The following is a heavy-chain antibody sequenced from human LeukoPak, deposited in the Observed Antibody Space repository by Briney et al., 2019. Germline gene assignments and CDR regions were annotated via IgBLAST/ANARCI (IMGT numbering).Heavy chain of an antibody. CDR2: IKSKTDGGTT. Sequence: GGSLRLSCAASGFTFSNAWMSWVRQAPGKGLEWVGRIKSKTDGGTTDYAAPVKGRFTISRDDSKNTLYLQINSLKTEDTAVYYCTTNTMVRGVFDYWGQGTLVTVSS. CDR3: TTNTMVRGVFDY. V-gene: IGHV3-15*01. J-gene: IGHJ4*02. D-gene: IGHD3-10*01. CDR1: GFTFSNAW.